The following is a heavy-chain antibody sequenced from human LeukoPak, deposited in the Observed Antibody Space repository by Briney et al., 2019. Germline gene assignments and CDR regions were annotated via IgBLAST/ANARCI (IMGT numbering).Heavy chain of an antibody. CDR2: IYTTGTT. CDR1: GGSITSDDFY. D-gene: IGHD1/OR15-1a*01. J-gene: IGHJ5*02. CDR3: ARDQKGRNWHKGGFDP. V-gene: IGHV4-61*02. Sequence: SQTLSLTCTVSGGSITSDDFYWSWIRRPAGKPLERIGRIYTTGTTEYNPSLKSRVTISIDTSKNQFSLKLNSLTATDTAIYFCARDQKGRNWHKGGFDPWGQGTLVTVSS.